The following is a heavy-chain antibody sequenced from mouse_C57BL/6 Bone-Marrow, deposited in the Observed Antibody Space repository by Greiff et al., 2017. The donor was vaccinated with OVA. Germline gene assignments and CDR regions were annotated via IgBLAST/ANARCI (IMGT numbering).Heavy chain of an antibody. CDR2: IYPGDGDT. D-gene: IGHD1-1*01. J-gene: IGHJ4*01. V-gene: IGHV1-80*01. CDR3: ARDYYGSSYDYYAMDY. Sequence: QVHVKQSGAELVKPGASVKISCKASGYAFSSYWMNWVKQRPGKGLEWIGQIYPGDGDTNYNGKFKGKATLTADKSSSTAYMQLSSLTSEDSAVYFCARDYYGSSYDYYAMDYWGQGTSVTVSS. CDR1: GYAFSSYW.